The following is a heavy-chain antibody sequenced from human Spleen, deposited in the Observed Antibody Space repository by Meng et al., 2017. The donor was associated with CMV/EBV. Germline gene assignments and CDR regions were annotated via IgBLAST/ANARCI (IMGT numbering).Heavy chain of an antibody. CDR1: GFTLSRHA. D-gene: IGHD4-11*01. CDR3: ARGDFSNYYFFDY. Sequence: ACGFTLSRHAMSWVRQAPGKGLEWVSSISGSDESTYDADSVKGRFTISRDNSKNTLYLQMNNLRAEDTAVYYCARGDFSNYYFFDYWGQGTLVTVSS. V-gene: IGHV3-23*01. J-gene: IGHJ4*02. CDR2: ISGSDEST.